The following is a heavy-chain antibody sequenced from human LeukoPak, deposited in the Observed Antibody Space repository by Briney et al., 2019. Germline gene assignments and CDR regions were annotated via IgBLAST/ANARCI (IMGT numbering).Heavy chain of an antibody. CDR1: GGTFSSYA. CDR2: IIPIFGTA. Sequence: GASVKVSCKASGGTFSSYAISWVRQAPGQGLEWMGGIIPIFGTANYAQKFQGRVTITADKSTSTAYMELSSLRSEDTAVYYGAGSSSGYYYGDDAFDIWGQGTMVTVSS. CDR3: AGSSSGYYYGDDAFDI. D-gene: IGHD3-22*01. V-gene: IGHV1-69*06. J-gene: IGHJ3*02.